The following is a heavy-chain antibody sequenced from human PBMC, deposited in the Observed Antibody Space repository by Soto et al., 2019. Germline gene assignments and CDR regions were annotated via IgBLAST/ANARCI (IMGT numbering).Heavy chain of an antibody. V-gene: IGHV1-3*01. CDR3: ASHSSSWYKGYFDL. Sequence: ASVKVSCKASGYTFTSYAMHWVRQAPGQRLEWMGWINAGNGNTKYSQKFQGRVTITRDTSASTAYMELNSLRSEDTAVYYCASHSSSWYKGYFDLWGRGTLVAVSS. CDR2: INAGNGNT. CDR1: GYTFTSYA. J-gene: IGHJ2*01. D-gene: IGHD6-13*01.